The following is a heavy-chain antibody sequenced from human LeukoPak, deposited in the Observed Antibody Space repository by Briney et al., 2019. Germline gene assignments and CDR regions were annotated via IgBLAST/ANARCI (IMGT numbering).Heavy chain of an antibody. D-gene: IGHD3-10*01. Sequence: ASVKVSCKASGYTFTAYYMHWVRQAPGQGLEWLGWINPDSGATNYAQKFQGRVTMTRDTSISTAYMELNRLRSDDTAVYYCGRVGAMVRGILDAFDIWGQGTMVTVSS. V-gene: IGHV1-2*02. CDR2: INPDSGAT. CDR3: GRVGAMVRGILDAFDI. CDR1: GYTFTAYY. J-gene: IGHJ3*02.